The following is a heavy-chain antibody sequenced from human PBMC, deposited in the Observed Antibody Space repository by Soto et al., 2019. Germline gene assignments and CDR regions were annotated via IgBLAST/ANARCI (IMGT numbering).Heavy chain of an antibody. CDR3: AREASAVISLDY. D-gene: IGHD6-19*01. V-gene: IGHV1-2*02. J-gene: IGHJ4*02. CDR2: FNPNSGDT. CDR1: GYTFTAYS. Sequence: QVQLVHSEAEVKKPGASVKVSCKASGYTFTAYSMHWVRQAPGQGLEWVGWFNPNSGDTIYAQKFQGRLTLPRDTSIGTAYMELYSLTSDDTAVYYWAREASAVISLDYWGQGTLVTVSS.